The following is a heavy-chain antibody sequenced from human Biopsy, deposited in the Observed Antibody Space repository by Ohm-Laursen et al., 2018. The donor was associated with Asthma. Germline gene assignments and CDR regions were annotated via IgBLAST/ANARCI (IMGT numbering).Heavy chain of an antibody. V-gene: IGHV4-34*01. Sequence: SQTLSLTCTVYGGYLTGHYWNWLRQPPGKGLEWIGEIDQSGYTNYNPSLKSRVTISADTTKNQFHLNLISATAADTAVYFCARAAITGIRGWFDPWGQGTQVTVSS. J-gene: IGHJ5*02. CDR1: GGYLTGHY. CDR2: IDQSGYT. CDR3: ARAAITGIRGWFDP. D-gene: IGHD1-20*01.